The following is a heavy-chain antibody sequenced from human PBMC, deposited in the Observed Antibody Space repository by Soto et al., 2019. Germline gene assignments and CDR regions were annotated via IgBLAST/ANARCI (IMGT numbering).Heavy chain of an antibody. V-gene: IGHV3-33*01. CDR1: GFTFHTYG. D-gene: IGHD2-8*02. CDR3: ARIDCTGDNCNPYYHYGMDV. Sequence: EQLVESGGGVVQPGRSLRLSCAASGFTFHTYGMHWVRQIPGKGLQWVAIIWYDGGIKYYADSVRGRFTISRDNSKNTLYLQMNSLRDEDTAVYYCARIDCTGDNCNPYYHYGMDVWGQGTTVTVSS. CDR2: IWYDGGIK. J-gene: IGHJ6*02.